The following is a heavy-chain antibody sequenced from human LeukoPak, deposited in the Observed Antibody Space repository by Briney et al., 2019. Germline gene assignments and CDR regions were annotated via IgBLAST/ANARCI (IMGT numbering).Heavy chain of an antibody. CDR3: AKGGPTGSNYFDF. CDR2: ISGNGYYS. J-gene: IGHJ4*02. V-gene: IGHV3-23*01. CDR1: EFTFDNYA. Sequence: GGSLRLSCAASEFTFDNYAMSWVRQAPGKGLEWVSVISGNGYYSYYADSVKGRFTVSRDNSKTTLYLQMNSLRADDTAVYYCAKGGPTGSNYFDFWGQGTLVTVSS. D-gene: IGHD1-26*01.